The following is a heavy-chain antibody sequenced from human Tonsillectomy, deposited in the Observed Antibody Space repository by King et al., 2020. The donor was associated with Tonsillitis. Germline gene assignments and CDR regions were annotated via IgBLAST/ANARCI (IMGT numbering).Heavy chain of an antibody. CDR1: GSSFTSYW. D-gene: IGHD1-14*01. CDR2: IYPGDSDT. J-gene: IGHJ3*02. V-gene: IGHV5-51*01. Sequence: VQLVQSGAEVKEPGASLKISCTGSGSSFTSYWIGWVRQLPGKGLEFMGIIYPGDSDTRYSPSFQGQVTMSADKSTSTAHLQWSSLKASDTAIYYCARSRGMNAVDIWGQGTKVIVSS. CDR3: ARSRGMNAVDI.